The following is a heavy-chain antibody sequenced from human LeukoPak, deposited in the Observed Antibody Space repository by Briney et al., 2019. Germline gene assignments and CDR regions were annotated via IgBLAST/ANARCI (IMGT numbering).Heavy chain of an antibody. CDR1: GDSVSSNSAA. Sequence: SQTLSLTCAISGDSVSSNSAAWNWIRQSPSRGLEWLGRTYYRSKWYNDYAVSVKSRITINPDTSKNQFSLQLNSETPEDTAVYYCARVLTEARELGYCSSTSCYTLPDYYYYMDVWGKGTTVTVSS. CDR3: ARVLTEARELGYCSSTSCYTLPDYYYYMDV. J-gene: IGHJ6*03. CDR2: TYYRSKWYN. V-gene: IGHV6-1*01. D-gene: IGHD2-2*02.